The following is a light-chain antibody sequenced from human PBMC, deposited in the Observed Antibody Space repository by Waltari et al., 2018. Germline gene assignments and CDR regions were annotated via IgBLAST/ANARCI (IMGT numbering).Light chain of an antibody. V-gene: IGLV1-44*01. CDR3: AAWDDSLNGPV. CDR2: DNN. CDR1: SSNIGSNP. Sequence: QSVLTQPPSASGTPGQRVTISCSGSSSNIGSNPVNWYQQLPGTAPKLLIYDNNQRPSGVPDRFSGSKSGTSASLAISGLQSEDEADYSCAAWDDSLNGPVFGGGTKLTVL. J-gene: IGLJ3*02.